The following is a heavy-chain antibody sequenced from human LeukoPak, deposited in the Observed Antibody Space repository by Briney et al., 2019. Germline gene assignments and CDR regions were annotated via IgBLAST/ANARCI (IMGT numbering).Heavy chain of an antibody. V-gene: IGHV2-5*01. Sequence: SGPTLVNPTQTLTLTCTFSGFSLSTSGVGVGWIRQPPGKALEWLALIYLDDKRYSPSLKSRLTITKDTSKNQVVLTMTNMDPVDTATYYCAHRPPLRYFDYWGQGTLVTVSS. D-gene: IGHD3-9*01. CDR3: AHRPPLRYFDY. J-gene: IGHJ4*02. CDR2: IYLDDK. CDR1: GFSLSTSGVG.